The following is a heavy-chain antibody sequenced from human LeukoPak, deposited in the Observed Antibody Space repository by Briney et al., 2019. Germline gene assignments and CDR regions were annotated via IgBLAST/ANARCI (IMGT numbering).Heavy chain of an antibody. Sequence: PGGSLRLSCEASGFTFSMYSMAWVRQAPGKGLEWVSVINDRGGYIQDADSVKGRFTISRDNSQNTLFLQMNSLRDEDTAVYYCVKERDRGIEVADYFDYWGQGTLVTVSS. CDR1: GFTFSMYS. CDR2: INDRGGYI. V-gene: IGHV3-23*01. J-gene: IGHJ4*02. CDR3: VKERDRGIEVADYFDY. D-gene: IGHD6-19*01.